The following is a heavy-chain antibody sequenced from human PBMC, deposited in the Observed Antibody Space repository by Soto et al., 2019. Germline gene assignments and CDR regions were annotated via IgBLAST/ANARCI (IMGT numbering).Heavy chain of an antibody. D-gene: IGHD3-10*01. CDR2: INPSGGRT. CDR3: ASRAGSGSYLDY. Sequence: QVQLVQSGAEVKKPGASVKVSCKASGYTFTSYYMHWVRQAPGQGLEWMGIINPSGGRTSYAQKFQGRVTMTRDTSTSTVYMELSSLRSEDPAVYYCASRAGSGSYLDYCGQGPLVTVSS. J-gene: IGHJ4*02. V-gene: IGHV1-46*03. CDR1: GYTFTSYY.